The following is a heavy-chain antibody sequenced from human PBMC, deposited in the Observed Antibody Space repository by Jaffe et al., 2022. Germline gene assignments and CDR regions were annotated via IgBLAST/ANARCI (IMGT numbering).Heavy chain of an antibody. CDR3: ARGSKGDFWSGYYWRPKTHYYYYYMDV. V-gene: IGHV1-8*01. J-gene: IGHJ6*03. Sequence: QVQLVQSGAEVKKPGASVKVSCKASGYTFTSYDINWVRQATGQGLEWMGWMNPNSGNTGYAQKFQGRVTMTRNTSISTAYMELSSLRSEDTAVYYCARGSKGDFWSGYYWRPKTHYYYYYMDVWGKGTTVTVSS. D-gene: IGHD3-3*01. CDR1: GYTFTSYD. CDR2: MNPNSGNT.